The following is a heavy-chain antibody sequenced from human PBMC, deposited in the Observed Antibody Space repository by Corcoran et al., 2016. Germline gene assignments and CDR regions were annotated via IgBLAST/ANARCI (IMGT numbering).Heavy chain of an antibody. CDR3: ARAMGYGVNSFDY. J-gene: IGHJ4*02. D-gene: IGHD4-17*01. CDR1: GGSISSGGDY. Sequence: QVQLQESGPGLVKPSQTLSLTCTVSGGSISSGGDYWSWIRQHPGKGLEWIGYIHYSGYTYYNPSLGSRVTISLDTSRNQFSLRLNSWTAADTAVYFCARAMGYGVNSFDYWGQGTLVTVSS. CDR2: IHYSGYT. V-gene: IGHV4-31*03.